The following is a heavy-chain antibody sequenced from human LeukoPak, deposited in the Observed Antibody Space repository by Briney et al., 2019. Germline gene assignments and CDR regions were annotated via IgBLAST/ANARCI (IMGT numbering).Heavy chain of an antibody. Sequence: SQTLSLTCTVSGGSITSGSYYWSWIRQPAGKGLEWIGRIYTSGSTNYNPSLESRLTISADTSKNQFSLKLSSVTAADTAVYYCARAQAAGEFDYWGQGTLVTVSS. J-gene: IGHJ4*02. V-gene: IGHV4-61*02. D-gene: IGHD2-15*01. CDR1: GGSITSGSYY. CDR3: ARAQAAGEFDY. CDR2: IYTSGST.